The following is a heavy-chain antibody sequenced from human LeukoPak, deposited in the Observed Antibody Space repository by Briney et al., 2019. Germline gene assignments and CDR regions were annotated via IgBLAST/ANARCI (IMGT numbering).Heavy chain of an antibody. V-gene: IGHV4-59*11. D-gene: IGHD4-17*01. J-gene: IGHJ3*02. CDR1: DDSFSSHY. CDR3: ARDLITVTKGFDI. CDR2: ISYIGST. Sequence: SETLSLTCAVSDDSFSSHYRTWIRQPPGKGLEWIGYISYIGSTNYNPSLKSRATISIDTSKNQFSLKLTSVTAADTAVYYCARDLITVTKGFDIWGQGTMVSVSS.